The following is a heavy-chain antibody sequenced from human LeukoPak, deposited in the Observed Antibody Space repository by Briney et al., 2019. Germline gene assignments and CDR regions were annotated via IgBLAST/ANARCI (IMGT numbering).Heavy chain of an antibody. Sequence: PSETLSLTCAVSGYSISSGYYWGWIRQPPGKGLEWIGSIYHSGSTYYNPSLKSRVTISVDTSKNQFSLKLSSVTAADTAVYHCARGSRANFDYWGQGTLVTVSS. V-gene: IGHV4-38-2*01. CDR1: GYSISSGYY. CDR2: IYHSGST. D-gene: IGHD3-10*01. CDR3: ARGSRANFDY. J-gene: IGHJ4*02.